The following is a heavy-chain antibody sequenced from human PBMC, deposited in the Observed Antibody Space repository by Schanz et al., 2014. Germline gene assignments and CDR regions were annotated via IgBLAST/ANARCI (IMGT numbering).Heavy chain of an antibody. CDR2: SRNKGHSYTS. J-gene: IGHJ4*02. CDR3: ARRNFYDKSAAFDS. D-gene: IGHD3-9*01. Sequence: VQLVESGGGLVKPGGSLRLSCAASGFTFSDHFMDWVRQAPGKGLEWVGHSRNKGHSYTSEYAASVKGRFTISRDESESSLYLQMDSLKTEDTAVYYCARRNFYDKSAAFDSWGQGSLVTVSS. CDR1: GFTFSDHF. V-gene: IGHV3-72*01.